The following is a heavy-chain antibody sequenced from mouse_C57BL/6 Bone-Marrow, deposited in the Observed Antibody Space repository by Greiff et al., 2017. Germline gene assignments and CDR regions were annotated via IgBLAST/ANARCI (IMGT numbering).Heavy chain of an antibody. V-gene: IGHV1-80*01. CDR1: GYAFSSYW. J-gene: IGHJ4*01. Sequence: VKLQQSGAELVKPGASVKISCKVSGYAFSSYWMNWVKQRPGKGPEWIGQIYPGDGDTKYNGKFKGKATLTADKSSSTAYMQLSSLTSEDSAVYYCARESHYYSNPYAMDYWGQGTSVTVSS. CDR2: IYPGDGDT. CDR3: ARESHYYSNPYAMDY. D-gene: IGHD2-5*01.